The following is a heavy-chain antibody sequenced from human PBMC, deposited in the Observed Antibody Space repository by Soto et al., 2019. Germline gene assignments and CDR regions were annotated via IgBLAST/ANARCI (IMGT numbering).Heavy chain of an antibody. J-gene: IGHJ5*02. CDR1: GGSMSSYY. D-gene: IGHD2-2*01. CDR3: ASWGVYCTSTSCFERWFDP. Sequence: QVQLQESGPGLVKPSETLSLTCTVSGGSMSSYYWSWIRQPPGKGLEWIGYIYYSGSTNYNPSLKSRVTISVDTSKKQFSLKPSSVTAADTAVYYCASWGVYCTSTSCFERWFDPWGQGILVTVSS. CDR2: IYYSGST. V-gene: IGHV4-59*08.